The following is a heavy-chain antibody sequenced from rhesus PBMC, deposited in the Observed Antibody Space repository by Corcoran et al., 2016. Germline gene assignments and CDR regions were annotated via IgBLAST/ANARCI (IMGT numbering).Heavy chain of an antibody. CDR3: TRGRPGMGAYVDD. CDR2: IAGSGGST. Sequence: QLQLQESGPGLVKPSETLSLTCAVSGGSVSSNYWNWIRQSPGKGLEWSGRIAGSGGSTDYNPSLKSPVTISTDTSKNQFSLRLNSVTAADTAMYYCTRGRPGMGAYVDDWGQGVLVTVSS. J-gene: IGHJ4*01. CDR1: GGSVSSNY. D-gene: IGHD1-32*01. V-gene: IGHV4-173*01.